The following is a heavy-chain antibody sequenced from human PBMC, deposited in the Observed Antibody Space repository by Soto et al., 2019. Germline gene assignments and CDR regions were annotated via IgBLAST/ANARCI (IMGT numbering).Heavy chain of an antibody. J-gene: IGHJ5*02. CDR1: GGSISGGGYY. Sequence: PSETLSLTCTVSGGSISGGGYYWSWIRQHPGKGLEWIGYIYYSGSTYYNPSLKSRVTISVDTSKNQFSLKLSSVTAADTAVYYCARGLSARFGGRPNNWFDPWGQGTLVTVSS. D-gene: IGHD3-10*01. V-gene: IGHV4-31*03. CDR2: IYYSGST. CDR3: ARGLSARFGGRPNNWFDP.